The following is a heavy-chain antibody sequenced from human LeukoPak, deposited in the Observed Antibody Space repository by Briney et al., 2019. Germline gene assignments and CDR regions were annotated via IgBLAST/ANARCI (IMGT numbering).Heavy chain of an antibody. Sequence: PGGSLRLSCAASGFTVSSKYMSWVRQAPGKGLEWVSVIYNDGSTYYADSVKGRFTISRDNSKNTLYLQMNSLRAEDTAVYYCARDSCSSTSCYTPQWFDFWGQGTLVTVSS. V-gene: IGHV3-53*05. CDR2: IYNDGST. CDR1: GFTVSSKY. J-gene: IGHJ4*02. D-gene: IGHD2-2*02. CDR3: ARDSCSSTSCYTPQWFDF.